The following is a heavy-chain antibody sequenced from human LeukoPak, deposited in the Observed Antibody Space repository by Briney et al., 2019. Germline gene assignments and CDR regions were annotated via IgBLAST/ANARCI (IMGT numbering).Heavy chain of an antibody. CDR2: ISAYNGNT. D-gene: IGHD5-18*01. J-gene: IGHJ3*02. CDR1: GYTFTSYG. CDR3: ARVGYSYGRGAFDI. V-gene: IGHV1-18*01. Sequence: ASVKVSCKASGYTFTSYGISWVRQAPGQGLEWMGWISAYNGNTNYAQKLQGRVTMTTDTSTSTAYLELRSLRSDDTAVYYCARVGYSYGRGAFDIWGQGTMVTVSS.